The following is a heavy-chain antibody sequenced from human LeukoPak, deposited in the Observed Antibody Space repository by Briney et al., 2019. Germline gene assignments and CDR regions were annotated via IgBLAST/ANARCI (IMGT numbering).Heavy chain of an antibody. CDR2: INPNSGGT. Sequence: ASVTVSCKASGYTFTGYYMHWVRQAPGQGLEWMGWINPNSGGTKCAQKFQGRVTMTRDTSISTVNMELSRLRSDDTAVYYCARVGATGTTSPFDYWGQGTLVTVSS. V-gene: IGHV1-2*02. J-gene: IGHJ4*02. CDR3: ARVGATGTTSPFDY. CDR1: GYTFTGYY. D-gene: IGHD1-1*01.